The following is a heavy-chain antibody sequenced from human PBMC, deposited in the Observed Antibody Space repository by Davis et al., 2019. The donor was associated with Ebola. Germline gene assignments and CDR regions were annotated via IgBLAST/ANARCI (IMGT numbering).Heavy chain of an antibody. CDR1: GLTVRKAW. D-gene: IGHD6-19*01. Sequence: PGGSLRLSCAASGLTVRKAWMSWVRQAPGKGLEWVGRIKSENDGGTTDYAAPVKGRFTISRDDSKNTLYLQMNSLKTEDTAVYYCSISKEGSSAWFVDPWGQGTLVTVSS. CDR3: SISKEGSSAWFVDP. J-gene: IGHJ5*02. V-gene: IGHV3-15*01. CDR2: IKSENDGGTT.